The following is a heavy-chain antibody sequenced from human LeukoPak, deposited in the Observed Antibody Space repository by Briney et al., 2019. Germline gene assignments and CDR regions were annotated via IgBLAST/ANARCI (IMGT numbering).Heavy chain of an antibody. CDR3: ARSTSGSFDY. J-gene: IGHJ4*02. Sequence: GESLKISCEASGYSFTDYWIGWVRQMPGKGLERMAIIYPGDSDARYTYSPSFQGQVTISADKSISTTYLQWSSLKASDTAMYYCARSTSGSFDYWGQGTPVTVSS. V-gene: IGHV5-51*06. CDR2: IYPGDSDA. CDR1: GYSFTDYW. D-gene: IGHD3-10*01.